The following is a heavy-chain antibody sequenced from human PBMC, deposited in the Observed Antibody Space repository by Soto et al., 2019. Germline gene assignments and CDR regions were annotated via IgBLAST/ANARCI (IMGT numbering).Heavy chain of an antibody. J-gene: IGHJ4*02. CDR1: GGSISSGDYY. CDR3: ATTVGDYYDSSGSPRPDPHIGY. Sequence: QVQLQESGPGLVKPSQTLSLTCTVSGGSISSGDYYWSWIRQPPGKGLEWIGYIYYSGSTYYNPSLKSRVTISVDTSKNQFSLKLSSVTAADTAVYYCATTVGDYYDSSGSPRPDPHIGYWGQGTLVTVSS. CDR2: IYYSGST. D-gene: IGHD3-22*01. V-gene: IGHV4-30-4*01.